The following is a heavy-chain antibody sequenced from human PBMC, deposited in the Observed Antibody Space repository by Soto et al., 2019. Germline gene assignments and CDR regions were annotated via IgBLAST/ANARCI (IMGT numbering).Heavy chain of an antibody. CDR3: ARSPTGDCSSTSCYYYYGMDV. J-gene: IGHJ6*02. Sequence: GGSLRLSCAASGFPFSSYWMSWVRQAPGKGLEWVANIKQDGSEKYYVDSVKGRFTISRDNAKNSLYLQMNSLRAEYTAVYYCARSPTGDCSSTSCYYYYGMDVWGQGTTVTVSS. D-gene: IGHD2-2*01. V-gene: IGHV3-7*01. CDR1: GFPFSSYW. CDR2: IKQDGSEK.